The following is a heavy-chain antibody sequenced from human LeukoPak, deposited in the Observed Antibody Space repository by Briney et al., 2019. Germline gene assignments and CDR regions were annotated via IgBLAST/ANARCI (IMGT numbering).Heavy chain of an antibody. CDR3: ARDETTGVLHFDY. D-gene: IGHD4-11*01. V-gene: IGHV3-33*01. J-gene: IGHJ4*02. CDR1: GFTFSSYG. CDR2: IWYDGSNK. Sequence: GGSLRLSCAASGFTFSSYGMHWVRQAPGKGLEWVAVIWYDGSNKYYADSVKGRFTISRDNSENTLYLQMNSLRAEDMAVYYCARDETTGVLHFDYWGQGTLVTVSS.